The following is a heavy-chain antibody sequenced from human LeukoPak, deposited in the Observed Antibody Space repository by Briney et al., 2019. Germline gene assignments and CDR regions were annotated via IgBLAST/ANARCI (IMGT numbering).Heavy chain of an antibody. J-gene: IGHJ5*02. CDR1: GYSFTGYW. Sequence: GESLKISCKGSGYSFTGYWIGWVRQMPGKGLEWMGNIYPGDSDTRYSPSFQGQVTISADKSISTAYLQWSNLKASDSAIYYCVRERYNYGDRWFDPWGQGTLVTVSS. V-gene: IGHV5-51*01. D-gene: IGHD5-18*01. CDR3: VRERYNYGDRWFDP. CDR2: IYPGDSDT.